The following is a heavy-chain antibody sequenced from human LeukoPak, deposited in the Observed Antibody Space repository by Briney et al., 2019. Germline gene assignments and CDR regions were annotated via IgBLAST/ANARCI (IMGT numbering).Heavy chain of an antibody. D-gene: IGHD6-6*01. CDR3: ARSSIAARHYYYYYMDV. CDR1: GGSISSGSYY. J-gene: IGHJ6*03. V-gene: IGHV4-39*07. Sequence: PSETLSLTCTVSGGSISSGSYYWGWIRQPPGKGLEWIGSIYYSGSTYYNPSLKSRVTISVDTSKNQFSLKLSSVTAADTAVYYCARSSIAARHYYYYYMDVWGKGTTVTVSS. CDR2: IYYSGST.